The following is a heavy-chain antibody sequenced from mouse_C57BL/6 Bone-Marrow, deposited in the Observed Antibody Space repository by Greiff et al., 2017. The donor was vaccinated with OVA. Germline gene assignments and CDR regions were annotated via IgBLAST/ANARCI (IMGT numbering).Heavy chain of an antibody. CDR1: GFTFSDFY. D-gene: IGHD1-1*01. V-gene: IGHV7-1*01. CDR2: SRNKANDYTT. CDR3: ARDGIPYYYGSSSGWYFDV. Sequence: EVKVVESGGGLVQSGRSLRLSCATSGFTFSDFYMEWVRQAPGKGLEWIAASRNKANDYTTEYSASVKGRFIVSRDTSQSILYLQMNALRAEDTAIYYCARDGIPYYYGSSSGWYFDVWGTGTTVTVSS. J-gene: IGHJ1*03.